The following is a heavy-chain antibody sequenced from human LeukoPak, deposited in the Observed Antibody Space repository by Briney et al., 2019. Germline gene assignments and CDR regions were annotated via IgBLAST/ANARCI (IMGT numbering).Heavy chain of an antibody. CDR3: ARPGGGPIR. CDR1: GGSFSGYY. J-gene: IGHJ4*02. Sequence: PSQTLSLTCAVYGGSFSGYYCSWIRQPPGKGLEWIGEINHSGSTNYNPSLKSRVTISVDTSKNQFSLKLTSVTAADTAIYYCARPGGGPIRWGQGSLVTVSS. CDR2: INHSGST. D-gene: IGHD2-15*01. V-gene: IGHV4-34*01.